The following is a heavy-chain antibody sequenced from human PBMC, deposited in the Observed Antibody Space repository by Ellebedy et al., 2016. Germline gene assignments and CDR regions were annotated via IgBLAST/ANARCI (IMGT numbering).Heavy chain of an antibody. CDR1: GGSISSGGYY. Sequence: SETLSLXCTVSGGSISSGGYYWSWIRQHPGKGLEWIGYIYYSGSTYYNPSLKSRVTISVDTSKNQFSLKLSSVTAADTAVYYCARDLGSGFDYWGQGTLVTVSS. CDR2: IYYSGST. CDR3: ARDLGSGFDY. D-gene: IGHD2-15*01. J-gene: IGHJ4*02. V-gene: IGHV4-31*03.